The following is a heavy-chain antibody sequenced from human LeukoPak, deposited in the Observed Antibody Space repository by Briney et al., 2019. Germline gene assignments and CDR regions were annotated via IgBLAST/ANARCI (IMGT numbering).Heavy chain of an antibody. D-gene: IGHD3-10*01. CDR2: ISGSGGST. J-gene: IGHJ5*02. Sequence: RGSLRLSCAASGFTFSSYAMSWVRQAPGKGLEWVSAISGSGGSTYYADSVKGRFTISRDNSKNTLYLQMNSLRAEDTAVYYCAKGGFGEFGLNWFDPWGQGTLVTVSS. CDR3: AKGGFGEFGLNWFDP. V-gene: IGHV3-23*01. CDR1: GFTFSSYA.